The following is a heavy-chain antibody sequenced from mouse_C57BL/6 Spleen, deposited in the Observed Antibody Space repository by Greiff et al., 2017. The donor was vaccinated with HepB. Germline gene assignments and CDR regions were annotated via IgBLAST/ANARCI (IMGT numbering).Heavy chain of an antibody. J-gene: IGHJ2*01. Sequence: EVNLVESGGGLVKPGGSLKLSCAASGFTFSDYGMHWVRQAPEKGLEWVAYISSGSSTIYYADTVKGRFTISRDNAKNTLFLQMTSLRSEDTAMYYCARLGRYYFDYWGQGTTLTVSS. CDR1: GFTFSDYG. CDR3: ARLGRYYFDY. D-gene: IGHD4-1*01. V-gene: IGHV5-17*01. CDR2: ISSGSSTI.